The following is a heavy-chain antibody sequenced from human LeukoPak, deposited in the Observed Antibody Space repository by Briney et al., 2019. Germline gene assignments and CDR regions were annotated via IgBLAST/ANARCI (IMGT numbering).Heavy chain of an antibody. V-gene: IGHV4-59*01. CDR1: GGSISSYY. CDR2: IYYSGST. D-gene: IGHD4-23*01. CDR3: ASQRGYGGRWEDY. Sequence: PSETLSLTCTVSGGSISSYYWSWIRQPPGKGLEWIGYIYYSGSTNYNPSLKSRVTISVDTSKNQFSLKLSSVTAADTAVYYCASQRGYGGRWEDYWGQGTLVTVSS. J-gene: IGHJ4*02.